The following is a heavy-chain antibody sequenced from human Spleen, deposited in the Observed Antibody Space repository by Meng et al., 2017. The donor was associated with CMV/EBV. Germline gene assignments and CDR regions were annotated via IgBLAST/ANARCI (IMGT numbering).Heavy chain of an antibody. J-gene: IGHJ3*02. V-gene: IGHV3-9*01. D-gene: IGHD1-26*01. Sequence: GGSLRLSCAASGFTFDDYAMHWVRQAPGKGLEWVSGISWNSGSIGYADSVKGRFTISRDNAQNSLYLQMNSLRAEDTAVYYCARDIGSSYPYAFDIWGQGTMVTVSS. CDR2: ISWNSGSI. CDR3: ARDIGSSYPYAFDI. CDR1: GFTFDDYA.